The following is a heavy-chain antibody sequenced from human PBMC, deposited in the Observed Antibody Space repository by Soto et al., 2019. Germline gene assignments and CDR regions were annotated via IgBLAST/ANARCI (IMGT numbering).Heavy chain of an antibody. J-gene: IGHJ4*02. D-gene: IGHD6-13*01. Sequence: PGGSLRLSCAASGFTFSSYWMHWVRQAPGKGLVWVSRINSDGSSTSYADSVKGRFTISRDNAKNTVYLQMNSLRAEDTAVYYCARYSSNWHASDYWGQGTLVTVSS. CDR3: ARYSSNWHASDY. V-gene: IGHV3-74*01. CDR2: INSDGSST. CDR1: GFTFSSYW.